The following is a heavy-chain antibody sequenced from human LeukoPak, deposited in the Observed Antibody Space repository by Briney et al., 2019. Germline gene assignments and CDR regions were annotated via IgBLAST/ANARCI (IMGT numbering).Heavy chain of an antibody. D-gene: IGHD4-17*01. CDR3: AKDRRSNGD. CDR2: ISGSGGST. CDR1: GFTFSSYV. J-gene: IGHJ4*02. V-gene: IGHV3-23*01. Sequence: PGGSLRLSRAASGFTFSSYVMSWVRQAPGKGLEWVSAISGSGGSTYHADSVKGRFTISRDNSKNTLYLQMNSLRAEDTAVYYCAKDRRSNGDWGQGTPVTVSS.